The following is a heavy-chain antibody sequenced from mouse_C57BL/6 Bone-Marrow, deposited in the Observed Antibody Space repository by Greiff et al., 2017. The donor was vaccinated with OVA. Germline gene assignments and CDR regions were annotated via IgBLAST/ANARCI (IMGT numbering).Heavy chain of an antibody. Sequence: LVESGPELVKPGASVKLSCKASGYTFTSYDINWVKQRPGQGLEWIGWIYPRDGSTKYNEKFKGKATLTVDTSSSTAYMELHSLTSEDSAVYFCARKNKSGSSTWFAYWGQGTLVTVSA. J-gene: IGHJ3*01. D-gene: IGHD1-1*01. CDR3: ARKNKSGSSTWFAY. CDR2: IYPRDGST. V-gene: IGHV1-85*01. CDR1: GYTFTSYD.